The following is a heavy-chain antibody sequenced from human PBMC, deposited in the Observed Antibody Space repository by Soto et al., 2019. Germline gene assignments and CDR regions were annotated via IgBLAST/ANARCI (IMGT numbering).Heavy chain of an antibody. CDR3: AREADRERSRFDY. Sequence: ASVKVSCKASGYTFTTYSISWVRRAPGQGLEWMGWISAYNGDTKSAQKFQGRVTMTTDASTNTAYMELRSLRSDDTAVYYCAREADRERSRFDYWGQGTLVTVSS. V-gene: IGHV1-18*01. CDR2: ISAYNGDT. J-gene: IGHJ4*02. D-gene: IGHD1-1*01. CDR1: GYTFTTYS.